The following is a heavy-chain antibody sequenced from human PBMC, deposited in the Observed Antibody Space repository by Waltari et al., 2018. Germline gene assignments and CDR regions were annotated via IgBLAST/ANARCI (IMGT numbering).Heavy chain of an antibody. D-gene: IGHD6-6*01. CDR3: IATLAARRGEFDY. Sequence: QVQLQESGPGLVKHSQTLSLTCTVSGGSISSGGYYWSWIPQHPGKVLECIGYIYYSGSTYYNPSLKSRVTISVDTSKNQFSLKLSSVTAADTAVYYCIATLAARRGEFDYWGQGTLVTVSS. J-gene: IGHJ4*02. CDR1: GGSISSGGYY. V-gene: IGHV4-31*03. CDR2: IYYSGST.